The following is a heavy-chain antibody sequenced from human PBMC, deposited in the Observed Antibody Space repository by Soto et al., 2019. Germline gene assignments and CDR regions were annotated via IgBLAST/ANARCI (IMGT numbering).Heavy chain of an antibody. CDR3: ARHASAPRADY. J-gene: IGHJ4*02. D-gene: IGHD6-13*01. Sequence: PSETLSLTCSVSGGSINSYYWNWIRQPPGKGLEWIGSIYYSGSTYYNPSLKSRVTISVDTSKNQFSLKLSSVTAADTAVYYCARHASAPRADYWGQGTLVTVSS. CDR2: IYYSGST. CDR1: GGSINSYY. V-gene: IGHV4-39*01.